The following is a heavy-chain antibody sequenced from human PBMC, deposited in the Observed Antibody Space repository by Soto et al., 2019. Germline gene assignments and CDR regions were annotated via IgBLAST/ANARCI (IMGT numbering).Heavy chain of an antibody. D-gene: IGHD2-15*01. V-gene: IGHV3-74*01. CDR3: ARGNLGGFDL. CDR2: IQNDGSRT. J-gene: IGHJ6*02. Sequence: GGSLRLSCAASGFTFSSYAMSWVRQAPGQGLVWVAHIQNDGSRTTYADSVKGRFTISRDNAKNTMYLQMNSLGAEDTAVYYCARGNLGGFDLWGQGTTVTVSS. CDR1: GFTFSSYA.